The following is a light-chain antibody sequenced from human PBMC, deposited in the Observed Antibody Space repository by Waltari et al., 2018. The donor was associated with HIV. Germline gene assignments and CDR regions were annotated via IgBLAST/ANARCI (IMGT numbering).Light chain of an antibody. Sequence: DIQMTQSPSSLSASVRDRVTITCRSSQTINTDLNWYQQKPVRAPNLLIYAASNLQSGVPSRFSGSGSGTDFTLIISSLQPEDFATYYCQQSNSLPHTFGQGTTVEIK. J-gene: IGKJ2*01. CDR3: QQSNSLPHT. CDR1: QTINTD. V-gene: IGKV1-39*01. CDR2: AAS.